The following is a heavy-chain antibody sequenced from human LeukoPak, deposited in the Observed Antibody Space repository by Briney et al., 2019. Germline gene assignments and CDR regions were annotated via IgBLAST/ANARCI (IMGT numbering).Heavy chain of an antibody. Sequence: GGSLRLSCAASGFTFSSYGMSWVRQAPGKGLEWVANVKQDESEKYYAGSVKGRSTISRDNAKNSLYLQLNSLRAEDTAVYYCARDLLHCSGDTCYYSDWGQGTLVTVSS. D-gene: IGHD2-15*01. CDR2: VKQDESEK. J-gene: IGHJ4*02. CDR1: GFTFSSYG. CDR3: ARDLLHCSGDTCYYSD. V-gene: IGHV3-7*01.